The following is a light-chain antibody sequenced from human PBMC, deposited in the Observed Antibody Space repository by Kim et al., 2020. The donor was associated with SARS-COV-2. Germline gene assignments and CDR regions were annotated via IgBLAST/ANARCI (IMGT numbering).Light chain of an antibody. CDR3: NSRDSGGNHVV. CDR1: GVRGYY. Sequence: GQTVRITCQGDGVRGYYASGYQQKPGQAPVLVIYGKNNRPSGIPERFSGSSSGNTASLTITGAQAEDEADYYCNSRDSGGNHVVFGGGTQLTVL. V-gene: IGLV3-19*01. CDR2: GKN. J-gene: IGLJ2*01.